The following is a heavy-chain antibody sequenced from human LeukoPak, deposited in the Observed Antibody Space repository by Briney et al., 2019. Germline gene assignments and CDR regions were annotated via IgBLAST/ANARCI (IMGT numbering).Heavy chain of an antibody. Sequence: GASVKVSFKASGYTFTIYGINWVRQAPGQGLEWKGWISAYNGNTNYAQKFQGRVTITTDAFTSTAYMELSSLRSEDTAVYYCAGPSVATATITPNDCYYYMDVCGKGTTVTVSS. J-gene: IGHJ6*03. D-gene: IGHD5-24*01. V-gene: IGHV1-18*01. CDR3: AGPSVATATITPNDCYYYMDV. CDR1: GYTFTIYG. CDR2: ISAYNGNT.